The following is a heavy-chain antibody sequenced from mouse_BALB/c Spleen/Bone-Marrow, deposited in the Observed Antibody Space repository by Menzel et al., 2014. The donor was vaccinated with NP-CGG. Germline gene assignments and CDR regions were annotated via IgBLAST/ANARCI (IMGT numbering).Heavy chain of an antibody. CDR1: GFDFGRYW. J-gene: IGHJ2*01. V-gene: IGHV4-2*02. Sequence: EVKLLESGGGLVQPGGSLNLACVASGFDFGRYWMSWARQAPGKRLEWIGEINPGSRTINYSPSLKDKFIISRDNGKNTLYLQMSKVRSEDSALYYCARLGRYGYHDNWGQGTTLTVSS. CDR3: ARLGRYGYHDN. CDR2: INPGSRTI. D-gene: IGHD1-2*01.